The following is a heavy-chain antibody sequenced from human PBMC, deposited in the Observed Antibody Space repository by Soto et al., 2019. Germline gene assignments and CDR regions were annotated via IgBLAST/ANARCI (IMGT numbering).Heavy chain of an antibody. V-gene: IGHV1-18*01. CDR2: ISAYNGNT. Sequence: EASVKVSCKASGYTFTSYGISWVRQAPGQGLEWMGWISAYNGNTNYAQKLQGRVAMTTDTSTSTAYMELRSLRSDDTAVYYCARNYGDNVVYFSDSWGQGTLVTVSS. D-gene: IGHD4-17*01. CDR3: ARNYGDNVVYFSDS. CDR1: GYTFTSYG. J-gene: IGHJ4*02.